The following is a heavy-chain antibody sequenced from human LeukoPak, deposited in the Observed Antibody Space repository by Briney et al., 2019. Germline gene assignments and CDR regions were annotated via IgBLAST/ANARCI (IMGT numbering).Heavy chain of an antibody. CDR3: ARAGSGWSF. J-gene: IGHJ4*02. CDR2: IDPKSGIT. D-gene: IGHD6-19*01. CDR1: GYSFTGFY. V-gene: IGHV1-2*02. Sequence: GASVKVSCKASGYSFTGFYLHWVRQDVRQGLQWMGWIDPKSGITKYAPRFQGRVTMTGDTSTRTVYMEVTSLRFDDTAVYYCARAGSGWSFWGQGTLVTVSA.